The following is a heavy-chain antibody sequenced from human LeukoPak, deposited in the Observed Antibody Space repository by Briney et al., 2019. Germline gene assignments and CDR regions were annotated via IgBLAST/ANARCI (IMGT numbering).Heavy chain of an antibody. CDR3: ARLRVTMIRGVIIPRGNYCYFDH. D-gene: IGHD3-10*01. J-gene: IGHJ2*01. Sequence: GESLKISCKGSEYTFTSYWIGWVRQMPGKGLEWMGIIYPGDSQTGYSPSFQGQVTFSADKSISTAYLQWSSLKASDTGMYYCARLRVTMIRGVIIPRGNYCYFDHWGRGTQVTVSS. V-gene: IGHV5-51*01. CDR1: EYTFTSYW. CDR2: IYPGDSQT.